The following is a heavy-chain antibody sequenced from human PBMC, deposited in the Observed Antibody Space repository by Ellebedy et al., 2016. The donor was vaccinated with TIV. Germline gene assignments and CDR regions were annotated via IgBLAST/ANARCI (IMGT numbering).Heavy chain of an antibody. CDR3: AKGLWVVAGSLDY. CDR1: GGTFSSYA. CDR2: IIPIFGTA. V-gene: IGHV1-69*13. J-gene: IGHJ4*02. D-gene: IGHD6-19*01. Sequence: SVKVSXKASGGTFSSYAISWVRQAPGQGLEWMGGIIPIFGTANYAQKFQGRVTITADESTSTAYMELSSLRSEDTAVYYCAKGLWVVAGSLDYWGQGTLVTVSS.